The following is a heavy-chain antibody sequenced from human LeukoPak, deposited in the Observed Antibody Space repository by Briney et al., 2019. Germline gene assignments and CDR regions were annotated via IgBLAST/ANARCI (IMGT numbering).Heavy chain of an antibody. J-gene: IGHJ4*02. Sequence: KASETLSLTCTVSGGSISSYYWSWIRQPPGKGLEWIGYIYYSGSTNYNPSLKSRVTISVDTSKNQFSLKLSSVTAADTAVYYCARVSRNCSGGSCYSVVDYWGQGTLVTVSS. CDR3: ARVSRNCSGGSCYSVVDY. CDR2: IYYSGST. V-gene: IGHV4-59*01. CDR1: GGSISSYY. D-gene: IGHD2-15*01.